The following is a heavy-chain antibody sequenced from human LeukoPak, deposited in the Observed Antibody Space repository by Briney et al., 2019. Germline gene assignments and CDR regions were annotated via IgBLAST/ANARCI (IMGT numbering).Heavy chain of an antibody. Sequence: SQTLSLTCTVSGGSISSGGYYWSWIRQPPGKGLEWIGYIYHSGSTYYNPSLKSRVTISVDRSKNQFSLKLSSVTTADTAVYYCAIQGVGAKGGFDYWGQGTLVTVSS. CDR3: AIQGVGAKGGFDY. J-gene: IGHJ4*02. CDR2: IYHSGST. D-gene: IGHD1-26*01. CDR1: GGSISSGGYY. V-gene: IGHV4-30-2*02.